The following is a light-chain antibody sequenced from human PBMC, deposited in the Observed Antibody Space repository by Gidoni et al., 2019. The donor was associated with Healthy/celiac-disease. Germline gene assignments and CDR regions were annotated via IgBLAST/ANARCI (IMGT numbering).Light chain of an antibody. J-gene: IGKJ4*01. CDR1: QSVSGN. V-gene: IGKV3-15*01. Sequence: EVVMTQSPATLSVSPGERATLSCRASQSVSGNLAWYQQKPGQPPRLLIYGASTRATGVPARFSGSGSGTDFTFTVDSLQTDDFAVYYCQHEATFXGXTKVDI. CDR2: GAS. CDR3: QHEAT.